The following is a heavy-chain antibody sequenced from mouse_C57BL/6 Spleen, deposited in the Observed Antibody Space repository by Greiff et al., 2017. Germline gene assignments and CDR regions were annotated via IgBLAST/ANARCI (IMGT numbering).Heavy chain of an antibody. Sequence: LQQSGAELVRPGASVKMSCKASGYTFTSYNMHWVKQTPRQGLEWIGAIYPGNGDTSYNQKFKGKATLTVDKSSSPAYMQLSSLTSEDSAVYFCAVGDSSGYVFFAYWGQGTLVTVSA. CDR3: AVGDSSGYVFFAY. J-gene: IGHJ3*01. CDR1: GYTFTSYN. CDR2: IYPGNGDT. D-gene: IGHD3-2*02. V-gene: IGHV1-12*01.